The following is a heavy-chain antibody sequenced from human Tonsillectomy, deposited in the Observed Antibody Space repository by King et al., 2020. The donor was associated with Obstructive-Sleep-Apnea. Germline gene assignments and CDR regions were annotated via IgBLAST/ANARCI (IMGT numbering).Heavy chain of an antibody. D-gene: IGHD3-10*01. CDR2: IYYTGST. CDR3: ARRFELKGAPGSWYFDL. CDR1: GGSISSYY. J-gene: IGHJ2*01. V-gene: IGHV4-59*08. Sequence: VQLQESGPGLVKPSETLSLTCTVSGGSISSYYWSWIRQPPGKGLEWIGYIYYTGSTNYNPSLNSRVTISVDTSKNQFSLKLSSVTAADTAVYYCARRFELKGAPGSWYFDLWGRGTLVTVSS.